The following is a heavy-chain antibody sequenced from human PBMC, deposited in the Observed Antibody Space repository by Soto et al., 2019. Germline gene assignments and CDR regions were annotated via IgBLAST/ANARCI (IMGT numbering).Heavy chain of an antibody. Sequence: GGSLRLSCAASGFPVSSNYMSWVRQAPGKGLEWVSVIYSGGSTYYADSVKGRFTISRDNSKNTLYLQMNSLRAEDTAVYYCGSSWRIYYYMDVWGKGTTVTVSS. D-gene: IGHD5-12*01. CDR1: GFPVSSNY. CDR3: GSSWRIYYYMDV. V-gene: IGHV3-66*01. CDR2: IYSGGST. J-gene: IGHJ6*03.